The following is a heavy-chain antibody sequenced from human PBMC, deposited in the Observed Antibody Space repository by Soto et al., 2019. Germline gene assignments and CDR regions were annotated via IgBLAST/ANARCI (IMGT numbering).Heavy chain of an antibody. V-gene: IGHV1-69*01. J-gene: IGHJ6*02. Sequence: VQLVQSGAEVKKPGSSVKVSCKTSGVSFNNNGIGWVRQAPGHGLEWMGGVSPPFRTSNYARKFQGRISITADASTGTVNMELISLTSEDTAQYYCARVLYYGSGSYSPYGMDVWGQGNTVTVSS. CDR3: ARVLYYGSGSYSPYGMDV. D-gene: IGHD3-10*01. CDR1: GVSFNNNG. CDR2: VSPPFRTS.